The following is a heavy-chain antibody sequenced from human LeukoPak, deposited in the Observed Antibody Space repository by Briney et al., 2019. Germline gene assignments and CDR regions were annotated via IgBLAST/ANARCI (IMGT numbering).Heavy chain of an antibody. Sequence: PSETLSLTCTVSGASISSYYWSWIRQPPNKGLEWIGYIYYSGSTNYNPSLKSRVTISIDTSRNQFSLNLSSVTAADTALYYCALGSQPWGSRGTRYYYMDVWGKGTTVTVSS. D-gene: IGHD1-1*01. V-gene: IGHV4-59*01. CDR1: GASISSYY. J-gene: IGHJ6*03. CDR3: ALGSQPWGSRGTRYYYMDV. CDR2: IYYSGST.